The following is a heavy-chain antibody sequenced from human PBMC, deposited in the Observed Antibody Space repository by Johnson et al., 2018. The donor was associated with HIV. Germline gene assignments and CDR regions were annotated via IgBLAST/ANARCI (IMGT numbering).Heavy chain of an antibody. CDR3: ARVEAAAGLAFDI. J-gene: IGHJ3*02. CDR1: GFTVSSNY. CDR2: IYSGGST. D-gene: IGHD6-13*01. V-gene: IGHV3-66*03. Sequence: VQLVESGGGLIQPGGSLRLSCAASGFTVSSNYMSWVRQAPGKGLEWVSVIYSGGSTYYADSVKGRFTISSDNSKNTLYLQMNSPRAEDTAVYYCARVEAAAGLAFDIWGQGTMVTVSS.